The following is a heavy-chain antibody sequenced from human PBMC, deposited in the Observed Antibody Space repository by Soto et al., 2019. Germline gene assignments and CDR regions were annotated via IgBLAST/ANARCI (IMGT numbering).Heavy chain of an antibody. CDR3: AREVGVGSSQI. V-gene: IGHV3-64*01. Sequence: EVQLVESGGGLVQPGGSLRLSCAASGFTFSSYAMQWVRQAPGKGLEYVSAIGSNGVITYYANSVKGRFTISRDNSKNMLYLQMGSLRAEDMAVYYCAREVGVGSSQIWGQGTMVTVSS. CDR1: GFTFSSYA. D-gene: IGHD6-13*01. J-gene: IGHJ3*02. CDR2: IGSNGVIT.